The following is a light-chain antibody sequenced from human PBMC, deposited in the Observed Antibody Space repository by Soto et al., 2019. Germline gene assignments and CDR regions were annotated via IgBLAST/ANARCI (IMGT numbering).Light chain of an antibody. Sequence: QSALTQPASVSGSPGQSITISCTGTSSDVGGYKFVSWYQQHPGKAPKLMIYEVSNRPSGVSNRFSGSKSGNTASLTISGLQAEDEADYYCSSYTTSSTRVFGGGTKDRP. CDR2: EVS. V-gene: IGLV2-14*01. CDR1: SSDVGGYKF. J-gene: IGLJ3*02. CDR3: SSYTTSSTRV.